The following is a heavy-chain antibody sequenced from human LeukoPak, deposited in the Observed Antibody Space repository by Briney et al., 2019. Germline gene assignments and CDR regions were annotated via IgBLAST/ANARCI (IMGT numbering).Heavy chain of an antibody. CDR3: VRRGTSWTIGNTDY. CDR2: IKQDESEK. J-gene: IGHJ4*02. V-gene: IGHV3-7*01. CDR1: GFTFSTYW. Sequence: GGSLRLSCAASGFTFSTYWMSWVRQAPGKGLEWVANIKQDESEKYYVDSVKGRFTISRDNAKNSLYLQVNSLRAEDTAVYYCVRRGTSWTIGNTDYWGQGTLVTVSS. D-gene: IGHD4-11*01.